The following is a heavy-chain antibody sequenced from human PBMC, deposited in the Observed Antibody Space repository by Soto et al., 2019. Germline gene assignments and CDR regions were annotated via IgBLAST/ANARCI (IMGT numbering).Heavy chain of an antibody. CDR3: ARDLEGIPPWFGELLYPQGDYYYGMDV. CDR2: ISYDGSNK. CDR1: GFTFSSYA. D-gene: IGHD3-10*01. V-gene: IGHV3-30-3*01. J-gene: IGHJ6*02. Sequence: QVQLVESGGGVVQPGRSLRLSCAASGFTFSSYAMHWVRQAPGKGLEWVAVISYDGSNKYYADSVKGRFTISRDNSKNTLYLQMNSLRAEDTAVYYCARDLEGIPPWFGELLYPQGDYYYGMDVWGQGTTVTVSS.